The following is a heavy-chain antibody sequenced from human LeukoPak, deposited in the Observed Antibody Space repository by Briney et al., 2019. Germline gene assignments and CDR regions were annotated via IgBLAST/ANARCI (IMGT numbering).Heavy chain of an antibody. J-gene: IGHJ4*02. Sequence: GGSLRLSCAASGFTFDDYAMHWVRQAPGKGLECVSLISWDGDSTYYSDSVKGRFTISRDNNKNSLYLQMNSLRTEDTALYYCATAPYDSIGIFDYWGQGTLVTVSP. CDR1: GFTFDDYA. CDR2: ISWDGDST. V-gene: IGHV3-43D*03. CDR3: ATAPYDSIGIFDY. D-gene: IGHD3-22*01.